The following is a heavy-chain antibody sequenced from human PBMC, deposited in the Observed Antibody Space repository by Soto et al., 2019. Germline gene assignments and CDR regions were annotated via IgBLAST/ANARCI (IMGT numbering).Heavy chain of an antibody. V-gene: IGHV1-46*04. CDR2: INPRDDSI. Sequence: GASVKVSCKASGHTFTNYYMHWVRQAPGQGLEWMGLINPRDDSISYAQKLQGRVTVTRDTSTSTVYMKLSSLRSDDTAVYYCAREGDGYKYFDQWGQGTLVTVSS. D-gene: IGHD5-12*01. J-gene: IGHJ4*02. CDR3: AREGDGYKYFDQ. CDR1: GHTFTNYY.